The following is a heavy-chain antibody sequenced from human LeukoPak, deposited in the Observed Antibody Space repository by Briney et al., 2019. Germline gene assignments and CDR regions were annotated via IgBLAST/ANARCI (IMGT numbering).Heavy chain of an antibody. CDR1: GFTFSNAW. D-gene: IGHD3-9*01. J-gene: IGHJ3*02. CDR3: TTGDQVLRYFDWSEQEDAFDI. CDR2: IKSKTDGGTT. Sequence: SGGSLRLSCAASGFTFSNAWMSWVRQAPGKGLEWVGRIKSKTDGGTTDYAAPVKGRFTISRDDSKNTLYLQMNSLKTEDTAVYYCTTGDQVLRYFDWSEQEDAFDIWGQGTMVTVSS. V-gene: IGHV3-15*01.